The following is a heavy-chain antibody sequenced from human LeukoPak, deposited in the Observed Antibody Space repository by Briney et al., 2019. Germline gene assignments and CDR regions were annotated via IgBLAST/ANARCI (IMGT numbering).Heavy chain of an antibody. J-gene: IGHJ4*02. Sequence: QPGGSLRPSCAASGFTLSSYGMHWVRQAPGKGLEWVAFIRYDGSNKYYADSVKGRFTISRDNSKNTLYLQMNSLGAEDTAVYYCAKVFMTTVDYWGQGTLVTVSS. CDR3: AKVFMTTVDY. V-gene: IGHV3-30*02. CDR1: GFTLSSYG. CDR2: IRYDGSNK. D-gene: IGHD4-11*01.